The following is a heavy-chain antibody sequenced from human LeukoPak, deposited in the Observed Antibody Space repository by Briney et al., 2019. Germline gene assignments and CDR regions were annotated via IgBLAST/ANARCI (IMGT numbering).Heavy chain of an antibody. CDR2: ISYDGSNK. D-gene: IGHD4-17*01. CDR1: GFTFSSYG. Sequence: PGRSLGLSCAASGFTFSSYGMHWVRQAPGKGLEWVAVISYDGSNKYYADSVKGRFTISRDNSKNTLYLQMNSLRAEDTAVYYCAKDRDYGDYGYFDYWGQGTLVTVSS. J-gene: IGHJ4*02. CDR3: AKDRDYGDYGYFDY. V-gene: IGHV3-30*18.